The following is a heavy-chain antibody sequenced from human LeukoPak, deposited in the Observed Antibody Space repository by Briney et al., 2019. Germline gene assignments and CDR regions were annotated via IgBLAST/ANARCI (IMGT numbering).Heavy chain of an antibody. J-gene: IGHJ4*02. CDR3: TRDFLHGGV. V-gene: IGHV3-74*01. Sequence: SGGSLRLSCAAPGFTFSGFWMHWVRQAPGKGLVWVSCISFDGSDATYADSVKGRFTISRDNAKNTLHLQMDSLTVEDTAVYYCTRDFLHGGVWGQGTLVTVSS. CDR2: ISFDGSDA. D-gene: IGHD2/OR15-2a*01. CDR1: GFTFSGFW.